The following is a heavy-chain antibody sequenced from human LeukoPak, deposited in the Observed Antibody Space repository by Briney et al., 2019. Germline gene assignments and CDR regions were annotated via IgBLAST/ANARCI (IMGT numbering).Heavy chain of an antibody. J-gene: IGHJ4*02. CDR2: IGAYNVNT. V-gene: IGHV1-18*03. D-gene: IGHD3-22*01. Sequence: ASVKVSCKASGYSFTSYGISWVRQAPGQGLEWMGWIGAYNVNTNYAQKLQGRVTMTTDTSTSTAYMELRGLRSDDMAVYYCARDYYDSSGYRQNYFDYWGQGTLVTVSS. CDR1: GYSFTSYG. CDR3: ARDYYDSSGYRQNYFDY.